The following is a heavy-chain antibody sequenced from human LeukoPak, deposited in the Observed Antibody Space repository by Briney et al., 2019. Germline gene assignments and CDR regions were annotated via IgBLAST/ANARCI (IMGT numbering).Heavy chain of an antibody. Sequence: GSLRLSCAASGFTFSSYAMSWVRQAPGKGLEWVSAISGSGGSTYYADSVKGRFTISRDNSKNTLYLQMNSLRAEDTAVYYCAVGIRRYYGSGTDYWGQGTLVTVSS. J-gene: IGHJ4*02. D-gene: IGHD3-10*01. CDR1: GFTFSSYA. CDR2: ISGSGGST. CDR3: AVGIRRYYGSGTDY. V-gene: IGHV3-23*01.